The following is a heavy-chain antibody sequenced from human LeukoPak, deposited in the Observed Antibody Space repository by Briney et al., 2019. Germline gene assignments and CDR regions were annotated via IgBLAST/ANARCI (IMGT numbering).Heavy chain of an antibody. CDR2: ISAYNGNT. Sequence: ASVKVSCKASGYTFTSYGISWVRQAPGQGLEWMGWISAYNGNTNYAQKLQGRVTMTTDTSTSTAYMELRSLRSDDTAVYYCAREWGIAVAGEGGYWGQGTLVTVSS. V-gene: IGHV1-18*01. D-gene: IGHD6-19*01. CDR1: GYTFTSYG. J-gene: IGHJ4*02. CDR3: AREWGIAVAGEGGY.